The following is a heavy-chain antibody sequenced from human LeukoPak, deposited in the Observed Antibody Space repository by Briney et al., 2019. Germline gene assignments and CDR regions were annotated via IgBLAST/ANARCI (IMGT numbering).Heavy chain of an antibody. CDR2: IYDGGST. CDR1: GGSISSSNW. CDR3: ARDAPYCSSTSCPPGY. J-gene: IGHJ4*02. D-gene: IGHD2-2*01. Sequence: PSETLSLTCAVSGGSISSSNWWSWVRPPPGKGLEWIGEIYDGGSTNYNPSLKSRVTMSVDKSKNQFSLKLSSVTAADTAVYYCARDAPYCSSTSCPPGYWGQGTLVTVSS. V-gene: IGHV4-4*02.